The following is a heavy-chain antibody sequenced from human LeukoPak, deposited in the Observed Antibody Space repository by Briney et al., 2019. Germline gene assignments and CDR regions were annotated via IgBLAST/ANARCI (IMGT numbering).Heavy chain of an antibody. J-gene: IGHJ5*02. D-gene: IGHD2-2*01. V-gene: IGHV4-59*08. CDR1: GGSISRYY. CDR2: MYYSGST. CDR3: ARLSISSTTINWFDP. Sequence: SETLSLTCTVSGGSISRYYWSWIRQPPGKGLEWIGYMYYSGSTNYNPSLKSRVTISVDTSKNQFSLKLSSVTAADTAVYYCARLSISSTTINWFDPWGQGTLVTVSS.